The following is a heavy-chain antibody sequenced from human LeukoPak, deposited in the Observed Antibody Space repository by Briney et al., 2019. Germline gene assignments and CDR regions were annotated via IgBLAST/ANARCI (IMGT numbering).Heavy chain of an antibody. D-gene: IGHD3-10*01. J-gene: IGHJ6*02. V-gene: IGHV3-21*01. CDR2: ISSSSSYI. CDR3: ARDGIIVRGVPLSYYGMDV. Sequence: GGSLRLSCAASGFTFSSYSMNWVRQAPGKGLEWVSSISSSSSYIYYADSVKGRFTISRDNAKNSLYLQMNSLRAEDTAVYYCARDGIIVRGVPLSYYGMDVWGQGTTVTVSS. CDR1: GFTFSSYS.